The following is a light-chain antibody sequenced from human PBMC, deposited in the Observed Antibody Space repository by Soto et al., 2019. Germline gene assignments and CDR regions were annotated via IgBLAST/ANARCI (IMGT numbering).Light chain of an antibody. J-gene: IGKJ5*01. Sequence: EIVLTQSPATLSLSPGERATLSCRASQSVSSSYLSLYQQKPGQAPRLLSYGASSRATGIPDRFSGSGSGTDFTLTISRLEPEDFAVYYCQQYGSSPITSGQRTLLEVK. CDR3: QQYGSSPIT. CDR2: GAS. V-gene: IGKV3-20*01. CDR1: QSVSSSY.